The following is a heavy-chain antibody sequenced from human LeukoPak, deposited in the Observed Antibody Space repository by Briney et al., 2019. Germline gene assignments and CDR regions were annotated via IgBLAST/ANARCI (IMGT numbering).Heavy chain of an antibody. CDR3: ARGPFLYYYYYMDV. D-gene: IGHD3-3*02. J-gene: IGHJ6*03. Sequence: GGSLRLSCAASEFSVGSNYMTWVRQAPGKGLEYVSAISSNGGSTYYANSVKGRFTISRDNSKNTLYLQMGSLRAEDMAVYYCARGPFLYYYYYMDVWGKGTTVTVSS. V-gene: IGHV3-64*01. CDR1: EFSVGSNY. CDR2: ISSNGGST.